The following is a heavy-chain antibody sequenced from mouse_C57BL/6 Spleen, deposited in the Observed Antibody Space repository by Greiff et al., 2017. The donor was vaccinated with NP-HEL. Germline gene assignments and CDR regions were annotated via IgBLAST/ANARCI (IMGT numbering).Heavy chain of an antibody. J-gene: IGHJ2*01. V-gene: IGHV3-6*01. D-gene: IGHD1-1*01. CDR3: ARESNYGRNDY. CDR1: GYSITSGYF. CDR2: IPYDGCN. Sequence: EVKLQESGPGLVKPSQSLSLTCSATGYSITSGYFWYLIRQSPGNILEWMGFIPYDGCNNYNPTLKNRISITRDTSKNQFFLKLNSVTTEDTATYYCARESNYGRNDYWGQGTTVTVSS.